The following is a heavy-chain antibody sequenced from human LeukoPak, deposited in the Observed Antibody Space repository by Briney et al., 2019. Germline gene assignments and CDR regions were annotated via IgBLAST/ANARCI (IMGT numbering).Heavy chain of an antibody. CDR3: ARDLPLRSMDV. D-gene: IGHD4/OR15-4a*01. Sequence: SETLSLTCAVYGGSFSDYYWSWIRQPPGKGLEWIGEINHSGSTNYNPSLKSRVTISVDTSKNQFSLKLSSVTAADTAVYYCARDLPLRSMDVWGKGTTVTVSS. V-gene: IGHV4-34*01. CDR2: INHSGST. CDR1: GGSFSDYY. J-gene: IGHJ6*03.